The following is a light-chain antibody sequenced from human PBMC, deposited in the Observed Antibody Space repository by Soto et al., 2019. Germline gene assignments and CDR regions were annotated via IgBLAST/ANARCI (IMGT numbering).Light chain of an antibody. V-gene: IGLV2-11*01. Sequence: QSALTQPRSVSGSPGQSVTISCTGTSSDVGGYNYVSWYQQHPGKAPKLMIYDVSKRPSGVPDRFSGSKSGNTASLTISGLQAEDEADYYCCSYAGSYTIKVFGGGTKRTVL. J-gene: IGLJ2*01. CDR3: CSYAGSYTIKV. CDR2: DVS. CDR1: SSDVGGYNY.